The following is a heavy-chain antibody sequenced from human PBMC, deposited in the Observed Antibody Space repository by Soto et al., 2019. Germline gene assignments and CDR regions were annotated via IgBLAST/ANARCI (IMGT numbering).Heavy chain of an antibody. J-gene: IGHJ5*02. CDR3: ARKALRITREGHNCFDR. D-gene: IGHD3-16*01. CDR1: GYPFPTYG. V-gene: IGHV1-18*01. CDR2: ISAYNGDT. Sequence: GSGEVCYKASGYPFPTYGINLVRQAPAQGLEWMGWISAYNGDTDYAQNFQGRVTMTTDAATSTAYMELRSLTSDDTAVYYCARKALRITREGHNCFDRWGQGTLVTFSS.